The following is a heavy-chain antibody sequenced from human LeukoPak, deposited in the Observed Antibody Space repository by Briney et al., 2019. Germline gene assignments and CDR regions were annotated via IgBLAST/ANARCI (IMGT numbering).Heavy chain of an antibody. CDR2: ISYDGDNK. CDR1: GFTFSCYA. V-gene: IGHV3-30*04. CDR3: AAAEYSSGWWTYYFDY. J-gene: IGHJ4*02. Sequence: GGSLRLSCAASGFTFSCYAMHWVRQAPAKVLEWVAVISYDGDNKYYADSVKGRFTISRDNSKNTLYLQMNSLRAEDTAVYYCAAAEYSSGWWTYYFDYWGQGTLVTVSS. D-gene: IGHD6-19*01.